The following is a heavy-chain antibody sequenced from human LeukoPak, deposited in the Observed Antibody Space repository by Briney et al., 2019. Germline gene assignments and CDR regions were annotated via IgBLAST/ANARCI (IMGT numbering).Heavy chain of an antibody. Sequence: GGSLTLSCAASGFTFSNYAMSWVRHAPGKGLEWGSDISGSGVRTFYADSVKGRFTISRENSKSTLYLQMKSLRVEDTAIYYCAKDSGVAVAGNLDNWGQGTLVTVSS. D-gene: IGHD6-19*01. CDR1: GFTFSNYA. CDR3: AKDSGVAVAGNLDN. CDR2: ISGSGVRT. V-gene: IGHV3-23*01. J-gene: IGHJ4*02.